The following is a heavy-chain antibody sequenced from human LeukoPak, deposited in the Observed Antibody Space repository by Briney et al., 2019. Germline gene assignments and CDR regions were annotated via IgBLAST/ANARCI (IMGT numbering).Heavy chain of an antibody. CDR2: IRYDGSNK. CDR3: TKEVRDIVVAAYYYYYYMDV. CDR1: GFTFSSYG. D-gene: IGHD2-2*01. V-gene: IGHV3-30*02. Sequence: QSGGSLRLSCAASGFTFSSYGMHWVRQAPGKGLEWVAFIRYDGSNKYYADSVKGRFTISRDNSKNTLYLQMNSLRAEDTAVYYCTKEVRDIVVAAYYYYYYMDVWGKGTTVTVSS. J-gene: IGHJ6*03.